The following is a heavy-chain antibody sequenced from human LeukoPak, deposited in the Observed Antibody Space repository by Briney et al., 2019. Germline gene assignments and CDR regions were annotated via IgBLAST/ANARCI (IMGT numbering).Heavy chain of an antibody. Sequence: GGSLRLSCAASGFTFDDYAMHWVRQAPGKGLEWVSGISWNSGSIGYADSVKGRFTISRDNAKNSLYLQMNSLRAEDAALYYCALTKGYYYFDYWGQGTLVTVSS. CDR3: ALTKGYYYFDY. J-gene: IGHJ4*02. V-gene: IGHV3-9*01. CDR2: ISWNSGSI. CDR1: GFTFDDYA. D-gene: IGHD5-18*01.